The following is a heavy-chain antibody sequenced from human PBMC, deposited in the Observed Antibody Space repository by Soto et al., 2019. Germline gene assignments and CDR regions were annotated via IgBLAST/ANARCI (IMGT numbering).Heavy chain of an antibody. J-gene: IGHJ4*02. CDR1: GXSFSSYS. CDR2: ISGSFGRT. D-gene: IGHD2-8*01. CDR3: ASRSATVLSLKY. V-gene: IGHV3-23*01. Sequence: GSLRLSCVASGXSFSSYSMNWVRQAPGKGLEWVSTISGSFGRTYYADSVQGRFTFSRDNSKNTLYLQMNSLRAEDTAVYYCASRSATVLSLKYWGPGTQGTVS.